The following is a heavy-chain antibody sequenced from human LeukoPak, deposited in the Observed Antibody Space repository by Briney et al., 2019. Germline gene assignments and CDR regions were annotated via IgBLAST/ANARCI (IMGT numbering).Heavy chain of an antibody. CDR2: ISAYNGNT. J-gene: IGHJ4*02. D-gene: IGHD3-10*01. CDR1: GYTFTSYG. Sequence: ASVKVSCKASGYTFTSYGISWVRQAPGRGLEWMGWISAYNGNTNYAQKLQGRVTMTTDTSTSTAYMELRSLRSDDTAVYYCAREQYYYGSGSYYFDYWGQGTLVTVSS. V-gene: IGHV1-18*01. CDR3: AREQYYYGSGSYYFDY.